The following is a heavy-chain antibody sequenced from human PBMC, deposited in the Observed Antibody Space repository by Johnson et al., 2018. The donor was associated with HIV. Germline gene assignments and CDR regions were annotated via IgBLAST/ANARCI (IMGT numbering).Heavy chain of an antibody. Sequence: VQLVESGGGVVQPGRSLRLSCAASGFTFSDYFISWIRQAPGKGLEWVSLIYSDGSTYYADSVKGRFTISRDNSKNMVYLQMNSLRAEDTAVYYCAKERGISGGFDFWGQGTRVTVSS. CDR3: AKERGISGGFDF. V-gene: IGHV3-66*01. D-gene: IGHD2-15*01. CDR2: IYSDGST. J-gene: IGHJ3*01. CDR1: GFTFSDYF.